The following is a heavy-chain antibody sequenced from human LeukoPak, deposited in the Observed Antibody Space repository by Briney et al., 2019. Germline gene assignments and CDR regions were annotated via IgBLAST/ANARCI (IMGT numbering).Heavy chain of an antibody. Sequence: GGSLRLSCAASGFTFSSYGMHWVRQAPGKGLEWVAFIRYDGSNKYYADSVKGRFTISRDYSKNTLYLQMNSLRAEDTAVYYCAKDRGYYLDYWGQGTLVTVSS. J-gene: IGHJ4*02. V-gene: IGHV3-30*02. CDR2: IRYDGSNK. CDR3: AKDRGYYLDY. CDR1: GFTFSSYG.